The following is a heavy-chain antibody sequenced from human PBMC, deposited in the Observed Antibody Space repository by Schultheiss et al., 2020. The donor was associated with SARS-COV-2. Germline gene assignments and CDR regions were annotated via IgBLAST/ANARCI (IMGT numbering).Heavy chain of an antibody. V-gene: IGHV3-74*01. CDR3: AKDQRCSSSTCYTDY. CDR2: IDSDGSNT. Sequence: GGSLRLSCAASGFTFSSYWMSWVRQAPGKGLVWVSQIDSDGSNTRYADSVRGRFTISRDNAKNSLYLQMNSLRAEDTAVYYCAKDQRCSSSTCYTDYWGQGTLVTVSS. D-gene: IGHD2-2*02. CDR1: GFTFSSYW. J-gene: IGHJ4*02.